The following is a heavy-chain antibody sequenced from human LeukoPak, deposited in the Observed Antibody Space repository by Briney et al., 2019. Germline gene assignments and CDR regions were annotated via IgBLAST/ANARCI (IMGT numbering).Heavy chain of an antibody. CDR2: IYYSGST. J-gene: IGHJ4*02. V-gene: IGHV4-61*01. D-gene: IGHD3-3*02. CDR3: ARIQRTSGISFFDH. Sequence: SETLSLTCTVSGGSVSSGSYYWSWIRQPPGKGLEWIGYIYYSGSTNYNPSLKSRVTISVDTSKNQFSLKLTSVTAADTAVYYCARIQRTSGISFFDHWGQGTLVTVSS. CDR1: GGSVSSGSYY.